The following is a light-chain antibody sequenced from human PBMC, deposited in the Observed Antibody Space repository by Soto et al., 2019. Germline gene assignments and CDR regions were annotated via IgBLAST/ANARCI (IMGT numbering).Light chain of an antibody. CDR2: GAS. Sequence: EIVMTQSPATLSVSPGERATLSCRASQSVSSNLAWYQQKPGQAPRLLIYGASTRATGIPARFSGSGSGTDCTLTISRLPSEDFAVYYCQQYNNWPITFGPGTKVDIK. CDR3: QQYNNWPIT. J-gene: IGKJ3*01. CDR1: QSVSSN. V-gene: IGKV3-15*01.